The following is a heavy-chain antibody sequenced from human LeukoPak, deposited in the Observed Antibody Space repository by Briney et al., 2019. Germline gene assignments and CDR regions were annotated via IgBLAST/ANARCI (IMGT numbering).Heavy chain of an antibody. V-gene: IGHV3-9*01. J-gene: IGHJ4*02. CDR1: GFTFDESA. Sequence: PGGSLRLSCAASGFTFDESAMHWVRQAPGKGLEWVPGIGWDSKSIIYADSVKGRFTISRDNAKRSLYLQMNSLRAEDTAVYYCAREPLWFGELSGFDYWGQGTLVTVSS. CDR2: IGWDSKSI. D-gene: IGHD3-10*01. CDR3: AREPLWFGELSGFDY.